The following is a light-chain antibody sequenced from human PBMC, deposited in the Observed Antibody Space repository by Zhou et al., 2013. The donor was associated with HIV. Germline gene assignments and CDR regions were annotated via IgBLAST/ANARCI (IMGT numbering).Light chain of an antibody. Sequence: EIVMTQSPATLSVSPGERATLSCRASQSVSSNLAWYQRKPGQAPRLLIYGASTRATGIPARFSGSGSGTEFTLTISSMQSEDFAVYYCQQYNNWPPLLTFGGGTKVEIK. V-gene: IGKV3-15*01. CDR1: QSVSSN. CDR3: QQYNNWPPLLT. J-gene: IGKJ4*01. CDR2: GAS.